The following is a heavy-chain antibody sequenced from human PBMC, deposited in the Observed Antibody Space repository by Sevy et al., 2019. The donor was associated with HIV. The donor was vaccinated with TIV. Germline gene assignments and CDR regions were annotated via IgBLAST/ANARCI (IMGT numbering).Heavy chain of an antibody. CDR1: GFTFSSHA. CDR3: AKDRPVFCSGGSCYGNWFDP. V-gene: IGHV3-23*01. Sequence: GGSLRLSCAASGFTFSSHAMSWVRQAPGKGLEWVSAISGSGGSTYYADSVKGRFTISRDNSKNTLYLQMNSLRAEDTAVYYCAKDRPVFCSGGSCYGNWFDPWGQGTLVTVSS. CDR2: ISGSGGST. J-gene: IGHJ5*02. D-gene: IGHD2-15*01.